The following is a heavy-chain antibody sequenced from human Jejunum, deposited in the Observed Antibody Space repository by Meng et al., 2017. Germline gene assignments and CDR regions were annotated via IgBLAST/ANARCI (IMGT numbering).Heavy chain of an antibody. CDR2: IKKDGSET. J-gene: IGHJ4*02. D-gene: IGHD1-26*01. Sequence: GESLMISCVTSGFTFSNYRMSWVRQAPAKGLEWVANIKKDGSETNYVDSVKGRFTISRDNSKNSLYLQMNSLRAEDTALYCCAKLVGSTSSDAYWGQGALVTVSS. V-gene: IGHV3-7*01. CDR3: AKLVGSTSSDAY. CDR1: GFTFSNYR.